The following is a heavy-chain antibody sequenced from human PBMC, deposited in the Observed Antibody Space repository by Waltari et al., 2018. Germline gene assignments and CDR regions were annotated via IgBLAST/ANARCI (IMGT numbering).Heavy chain of an antibody. CDR3: ARGPLLSKVDY. D-gene: IGHD1-26*01. Sequence: QVQLQESGPGLVKPSQTLSLTCTVSGGSIDSGSYYWSWFRQPAGKGLEWIGRIYTSGSTNYNPSLKSRVTISVDTSKNQFSRKLSAVTAADTAVYYCARGPLLSKVDYWGQGTLVTVSS. J-gene: IGHJ4*02. V-gene: IGHV4-61*02. CDR1: GGSIDSGSYY. CDR2: IYTSGST.